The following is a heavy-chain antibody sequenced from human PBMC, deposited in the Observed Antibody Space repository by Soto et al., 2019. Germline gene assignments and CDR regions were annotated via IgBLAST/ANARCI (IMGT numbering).Heavy chain of an antibody. CDR1: GGSFSGYY. J-gene: IGHJ4*02. CDR2: INHSGST. Sequence: KTSETLSLTCAVYGGSFSGYYWSWIRQPPGKGLEWIGEINHSGSTNYNPSLKSRVTISVDTSKNQFSLKLSSVTAADTAVYYCARNTTGYCSTTTCYAVLDYWGQGTLVTVS. CDR3: ARNTTGYCSTTTCYAVLDY. V-gene: IGHV4-34*01. D-gene: IGHD2-2*01.